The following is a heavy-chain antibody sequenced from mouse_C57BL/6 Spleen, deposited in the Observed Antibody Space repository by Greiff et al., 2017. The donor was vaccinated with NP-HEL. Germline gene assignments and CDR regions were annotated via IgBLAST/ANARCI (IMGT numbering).Heavy chain of an antibody. Sequence: VQLQQPGAELVKPGASVKMSCKASGYTFTSYWITWVKQRPGQGLEWIGDIYHGSGSTNYNEKFKSKATLTVDTSSSTAYMQLSSLTSEDSAVLYCARAGDRSYEDFFVHWDQGNTLTVPT. J-gene: IGHJ2*01. CDR3: ARAGDRSYEDFFVH. CDR2: IYHGSGST. V-gene: IGHV1-55*01. D-gene: IGHD1-1*01. CDR1: GYTFTSYW.